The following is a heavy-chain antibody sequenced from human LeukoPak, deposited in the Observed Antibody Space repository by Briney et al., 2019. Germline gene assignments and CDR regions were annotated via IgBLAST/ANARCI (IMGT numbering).Heavy chain of an antibody. CDR1: GVSITSGSYY. CDR3: ARGASPKDAVFFDY. CDR2: VHSSGDI. D-gene: IGHD3-16*01. Sequence: SETLSLTCSVSGVSITSGSYYWGWIRHSAGKGLEWIGRVHSSGDIYHNAAFRSRAAVSGDASKNQFSLQLNSVTAADTAVYYCARGASPKDAVFFDYWGQGALITVSS. J-gene: IGHJ4*02. V-gene: IGHV4-61*02.